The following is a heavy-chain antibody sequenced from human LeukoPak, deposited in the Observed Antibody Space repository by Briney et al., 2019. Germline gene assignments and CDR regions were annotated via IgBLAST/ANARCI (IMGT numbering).Heavy chain of an antibody. CDR2: ISGSGGST. D-gene: IGHD3-22*01. Sequence: QPGGSLRLSCAASGFTFSSYAMSWVRQAPGKGLEWVSAISGSGGSTYYADSVKGRFTISRDDSKNTLYLQMNSLRAEDTAVYYCAKVYYYDSSGYLDYWGQGTLVTVSS. J-gene: IGHJ4*02. CDR1: GFTFSSYA. CDR3: AKVYYYDSSGYLDY. V-gene: IGHV3-23*01.